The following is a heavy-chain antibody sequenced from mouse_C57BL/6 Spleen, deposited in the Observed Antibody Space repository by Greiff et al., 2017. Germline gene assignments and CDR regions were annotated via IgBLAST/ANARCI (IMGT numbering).Heavy chain of an antibody. CDR1: GYTFTSYW. J-gene: IGHJ4*01. D-gene: IGHD1-1*01. V-gene: IGHV1-55*01. Sequence: QVQLQQPGAELVKPGASVKMSCKASGYTFTSYWITWVKQRPGQGLEWIGDIYPGSGSTNYNEKFKGKATLTVDTSSSTAYMQLSSLTAEDSAVYYGARPTRGVDYYAMDYWGQGTSVTVSS. CDR3: ARPTRGVDYYAMDY. CDR2: IYPGSGST.